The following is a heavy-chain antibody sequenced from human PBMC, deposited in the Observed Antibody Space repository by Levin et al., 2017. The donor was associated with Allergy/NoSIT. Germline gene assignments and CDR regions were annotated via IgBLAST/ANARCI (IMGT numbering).Heavy chain of an antibody. CDR2: ISSSSSYI. J-gene: IGHJ5*02. CDR3: ARDCLPWGYSSSSPGWFDP. Sequence: GGSLRLSCAASGFTFSSYSMNWVRQAPGKGLEWVSSISSSSSYIYYADSVKGRFTISRDNAKNSLYLQMNSLRAEDTAVYYCARDCLPWGYSSSSPGWFDPWGQGTLVTVSS. D-gene: IGHD6-6*01. CDR1: GFTFSSYS. V-gene: IGHV3-21*01.